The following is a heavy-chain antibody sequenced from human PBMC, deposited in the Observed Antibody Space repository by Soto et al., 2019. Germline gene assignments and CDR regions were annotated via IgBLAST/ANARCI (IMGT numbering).Heavy chain of an antibody. J-gene: IGHJ6*03. CDR1: GFTFSSYS. CDR3: ARDSGLIDYGDYARYYMDV. D-gene: IGHD4-17*01. CDR2: ISSSSSYI. V-gene: IGHV3-21*01. Sequence: PGGSLRLSCAASGFTFSSYSMYWVRQAPGKGLEWVSSISSSSSYIYYADSVKGRFTISRDNAKNSLYLKMNSLRAEDTAVYYCARDSGLIDYGDYARYYMDVWGKGTTVTVSS.